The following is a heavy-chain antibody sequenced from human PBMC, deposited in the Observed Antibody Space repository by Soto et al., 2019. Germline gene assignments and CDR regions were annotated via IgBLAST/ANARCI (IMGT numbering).Heavy chain of an antibody. CDR1: GFTFRDYA. J-gene: IGHJ3*02. D-gene: IGHD3-22*01. CDR2: IRTKAYGDTT. V-gene: IGHV3-49*03. CDR3: TRDKLPTYYYGSSAFDI. Sequence: GGSLRLSCTASGFTFRDYAVSWFRQAPGKGLEWVGFIRTKAYGDTTEYAASVKGRFTISRDDSKSIAYLQMNSLKTEDTAVYYCTRDKLPTYYYGSSAFDIWGQGTMVTVSS.